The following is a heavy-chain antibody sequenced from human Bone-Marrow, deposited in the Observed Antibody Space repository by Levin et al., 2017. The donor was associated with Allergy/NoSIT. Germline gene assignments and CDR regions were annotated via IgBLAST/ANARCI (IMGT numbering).Heavy chain of an antibody. J-gene: IGHJ4*02. D-gene: IGHD1-26*01. Sequence: QAGGSLRLSCAASGFTFSKYVMSWVRQAPGRGLECVATITTSGAATYYGDSVRGRFTITRDNSKRTLFLQMKGLRAEDSAVYVCAKVWEAAEDVDYWGQGTLVTVSS. CDR2: ITTSGAAT. V-gene: IGHV3-23*01. CDR1: GFTFSKYV. CDR3: AKVWEAAEDVDY.